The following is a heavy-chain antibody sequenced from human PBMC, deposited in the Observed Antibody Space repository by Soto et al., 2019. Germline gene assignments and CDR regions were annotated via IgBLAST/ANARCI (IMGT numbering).Heavy chain of an antibody. V-gene: IGHV4-59*01. D-gene: IGHD1-1*01. J-gene: IGHJ4*02. Sequence: SETLSLTCAVSGGSITSYYWSWIRQPPGKGLEWIGSIYYRGGTNHNPSLKSRVTMSVDMSKNQFSLKLTSVIAADTAVYYCARLDTVANYFDYWGQGALVTVSS. CDR1: GGSITSYY. CDR2: IYYRGGT. CDR3: ARLDTVANYFDY.